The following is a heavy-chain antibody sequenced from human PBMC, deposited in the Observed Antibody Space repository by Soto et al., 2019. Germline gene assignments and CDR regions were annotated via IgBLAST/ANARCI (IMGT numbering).Heavy chain of an antibody. Sequence: QLQLVQSGAEVKTPGASVRVSCKAAGFSFSTYGITWVRQAPGQGLEWMGWITASNGNTRYGQNLQGRLTMTTDTTPNHDYLNLWRLNFEGTAIYYCWRRNRYGLFWYFDLLGLCTLHPVSS. J-gene: IGHJ2*01. CDR3: WRRNRYGLFWYFDL. V-gene: IGHV1-18*04. CDR1: GFSFSTYG. CDR2: ITASNGNT. D-gene: IGHD5-18*01.